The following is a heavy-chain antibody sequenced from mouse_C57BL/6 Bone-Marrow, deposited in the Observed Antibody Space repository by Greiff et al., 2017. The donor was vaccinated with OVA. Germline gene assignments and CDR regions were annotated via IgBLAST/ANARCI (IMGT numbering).Heavy chain of an antibody. CDR2: IYPGDGDT. Sequence: VQLQQSGAELVKPGASVKISCKASGYAFSSYWMNWVKQRPGKGLEWIGQIYPGDGDTNYNGKFKGKATLTADKSSSTAYMQLSSLTSEDSAVYFCARGSSRILYFDYWGQGTTLTVSS. CDR3: ARGSSRILYFDY. CDR1: GYAFSSYW. J-gene: IGHJ2*01. D-gene: IGHD1-3*01. V-gene: IGHV1-80*01.